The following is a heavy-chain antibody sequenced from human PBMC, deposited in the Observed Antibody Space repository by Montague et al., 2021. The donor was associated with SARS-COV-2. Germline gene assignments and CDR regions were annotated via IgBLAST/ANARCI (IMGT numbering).Heavy chain of an antibody. V-gene: IGHV4-39*01. Sequence: SETLSLTCTVSGGSISSSSYYWGWIRQPPGKGLEWIGSIYYSGSTYYNPSLKSRVTISVDTSKNQFSLKLSSVTAADTAVYYCARRVTGTTVHYYYYGRDVGGQGTRSPSP. D-gene: IGHD1-20*01. CDR2: IYYSGST. CDR3: ARRVTGTTVHYYYYGRDV. CDR1: GGSISSSSYY. J-gene: IGHJ6*02.